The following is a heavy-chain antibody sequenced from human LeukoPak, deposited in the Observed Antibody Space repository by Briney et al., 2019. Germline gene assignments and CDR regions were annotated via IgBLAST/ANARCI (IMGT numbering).Heavy chain of an antibody. V-gene: IGHV3-53*01. CDR3: AKPVGATGY. CDR2: IRSDGGT. J-gene: IGHJ4*02. D-gene: IGHD1-26*01. Sequence: PGGSLRLSCAASGLTFYNNYMNWVRQAPGKGLEWVSVIRSDGGTYYADSVKGRFTISRDNSKNTLYLQMNSLRAEDTAVYYCAKPVGATGYWGQGTLVTVSS. CDR1: GLTFYNNY.